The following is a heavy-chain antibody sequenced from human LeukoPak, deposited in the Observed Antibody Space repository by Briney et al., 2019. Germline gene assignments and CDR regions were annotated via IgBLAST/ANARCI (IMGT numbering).Heavy chain of an antibody. CDR1: GFTFSSYG. CDR2: ISYDGSNK. Sequence: GGSLRLSCAASGFTFSSYGMHWVRQAPGKGLEWVAVISYDGSNKYYADFVKGRFTFSRDNSKNTLYLQMNSLRAEDTAVYYCAKEYCSNSVCHSLDYWGQGTLVTVSS. CDR3: AKEYCSNSVCHSLDY. J-gene: IGHJ4*02. D-gene: IGHD2-8*01. V-gene: IGHV3-30*18.